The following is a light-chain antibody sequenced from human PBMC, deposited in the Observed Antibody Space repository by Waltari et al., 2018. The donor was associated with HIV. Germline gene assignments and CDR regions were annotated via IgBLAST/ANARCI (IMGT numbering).Light chain of an antibody. CDR2: DVN. Sequence: QSALTQPRSVSGSPGQSVTVSCTGTSTDSSVSWYQHHPGKAPKLIIYDVNNRPSGVSSRFSGSRSANTASLAISGLQPEDEAEYYCTSYAGINNVVFGPGTKVTVL. J-gene: IGLJ1*01. CDR1: STDSS. V-gene: IGLV2-11*01. CDR3: TSYAGINNVV.